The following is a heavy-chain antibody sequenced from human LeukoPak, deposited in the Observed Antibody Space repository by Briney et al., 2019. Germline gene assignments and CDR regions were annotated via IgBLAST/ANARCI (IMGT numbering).Heavy chain of an antibody. D-gene: IGHD3-10*01. CDR1: GFTFSSYA. CDR2: ISGSGGST. CDR3: AKDSGGSGSFLFVN. V-gene: IGHV3-23*01. Sequence: GGSLRLSCAASGFTFSSYAMSWVREAPGKGLEWVSAISGSGGSTYYADSVKGRFTISRDNSKNTLYLQMNSLRAEDTAVYYCAKDSGGSGSFLFVNWGQGTLVTVSS. J-gene: IGHJ4*02.